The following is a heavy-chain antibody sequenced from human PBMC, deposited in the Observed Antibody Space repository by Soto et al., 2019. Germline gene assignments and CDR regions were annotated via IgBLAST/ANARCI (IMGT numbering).Heavy chain of an antibody. J-gene: IGHJ5*02. D-gene: IGHD1-20*01. Sequence: QVQLQESGPGLVKASETLSLTCTVSRDSVTSVNNYWSWIRQPPGKGLEWIGYVSYEGSVNYEPSLKSRLTISLDAPKNQFSLHLASVTAADTALYVCARGSAWPNNFFDPWGQGIRVIVSS. CDR3: ARGSAWPNNFFDP. CDR2: VSYEGSV. CDR1: RDSVTSVNNY. V-gene: IGHV4-61*01.